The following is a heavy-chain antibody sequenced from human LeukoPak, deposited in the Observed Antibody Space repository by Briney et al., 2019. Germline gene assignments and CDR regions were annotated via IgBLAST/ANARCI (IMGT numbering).Heavy chain of an antibody. J-gene: IGHJ4*02. CDR3: ARSTAVAGEYYFVY. CDR2: ISSSGSTI. D-gene: IGHD6-19*01. V-gene: IGHV3-48*03. CDR1: GFTFSSYE. Sequence: GGSLRLSCAASGFTFSSYEMNWVRQAPGKGLEWVSYISSSGSTIYYADSVKGRFTISRDNAKNSLYLQMNSLRAEDTAVYYCARSTAVAGEYYFVYWGQGTLVTVSS.